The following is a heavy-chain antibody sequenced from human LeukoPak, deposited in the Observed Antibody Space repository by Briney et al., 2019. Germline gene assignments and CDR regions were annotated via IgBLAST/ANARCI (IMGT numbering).Heavy chain of an antibody. J-gene: IGHJ3*02. V-gene: IGHV3-23*01. Sequence: GGSMRLSCAASGFTFSSYAMSWVRQAPGKGLEWVSAISGSGGSTYYADSVKGRFTISRDNSKNTLYLQMNSLRAEDTAVYYCAKDRRRYCSGGSCYSGTNAFDIWGQGTMVTVSS. CDR2: ISGSGGST. CDR3: AKDRRRYCSGGSCYSGTNAFDI. D-gene: IGHD2-15*01. CDR1: GFTFSSYA.